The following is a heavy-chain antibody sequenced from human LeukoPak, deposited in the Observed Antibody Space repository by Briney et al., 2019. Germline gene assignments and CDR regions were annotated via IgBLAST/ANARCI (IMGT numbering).Heavy chain of an antibody. D-gene: IGHD1-26*01. V-gene: IGHV3-9*01. CDR3: AKDSDYSGSYSNFDY. CDR2: ISWNSGSI. Sequence: PGGTLRLSCAASGFTFSIYAMHWVRQAPGKGLEWVSGISWNSGSIGYADSVKGRFTISRDNAKNSLYLQMNSLRAEDTALYYCAKDSDYSGSYSNFDYWGQGTLVTVSS. J-gene: IGHJ4*02. CDR1: GFTFSIYA.